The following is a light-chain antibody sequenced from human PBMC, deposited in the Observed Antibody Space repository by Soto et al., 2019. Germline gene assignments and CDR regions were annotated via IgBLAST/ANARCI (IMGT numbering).Light chain of an antibody. Sequence: DILMTQSPSTLSASVGDRVAITCRASQSIGSWLAWYQQKPGKAPNLLMYKTSNLEGGVPSRFSGSGSRTEFTLTISSLQPDDFATYYCQQYSTYPHTFGQGTRVEIK. CDR1: QSIGSW. J-gene: IGKJ2*01. CDR2: KTS. CDR3: QQYSTYPHT. V-gene: IGKV1-5*03.